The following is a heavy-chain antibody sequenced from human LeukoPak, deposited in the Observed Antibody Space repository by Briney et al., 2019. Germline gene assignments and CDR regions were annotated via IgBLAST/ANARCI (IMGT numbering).Heavy chain of an antibody. D-gene: IGHD6-19*01. J-gene: IGHJ5*02. CDR3: ARDLPVPRMYSSGWYGVAGRWFDP. CDR1: GYTFTSYG. Sequence: ASVKVSCKASGYTFTSYGISWVRQAPGQGLEWMGWISAYNGNTNYAQKLQGRVTMTTDTSTSPAYMELRSLRSDDTAVYYCARDLPVPRMYSSGWYGVAGRWFDPWGQGPLVTVSS. V-gene: IGHV1-18*01. CDR2: ISAYNGNT.